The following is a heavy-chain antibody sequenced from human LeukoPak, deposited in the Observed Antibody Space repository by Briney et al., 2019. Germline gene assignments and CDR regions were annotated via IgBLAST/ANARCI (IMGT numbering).Heavy chain of an antibody. Sequence: SQTLSLTCAISGDSVSSNSAAWNWIRQSPSRGLEWLGRTYYRSKWYNDYAVSVKSRITINPDTSKNQFSLQLNSVTPEDTAVYYCARGGYYDSSSYGAFDIWGQGTMVTVSS. D-gene: IGHD3-22*01. V-gene: IGHV6-1*01. CDR2: TYYRSKWYN. J-gene: IGHJ3*02. CDR1: GDSVSSNSAA. CDR3: ARGGYYDSSSYGAFDI.